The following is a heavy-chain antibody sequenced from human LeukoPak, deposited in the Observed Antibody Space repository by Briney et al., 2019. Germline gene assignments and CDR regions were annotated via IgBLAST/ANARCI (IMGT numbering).Heavy chain of an antibody. V-gene: IGHV4-39*01. J-gene: IGHJ5*02. CDR3: ARHPIAAHPVSWFDP. D-gene: IGHD6-6*01. CDR2: IYYSGSA. CDR1: GGSISSSSYY. Sequence: PSETLSLTCTVSGGSISSSSYYWGWIRQPPGKGLEWIGSIYYSGSAYYNPSLKSRVTISVDTSKNQFSLKLSSVTAADTAVYYRARHPIAAHPVSWFDPWGQGTLVTVSP.